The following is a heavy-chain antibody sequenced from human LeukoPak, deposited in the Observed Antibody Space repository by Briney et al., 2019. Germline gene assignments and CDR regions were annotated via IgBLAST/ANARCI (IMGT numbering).Heavy chain of an antibody. CDR2: ISAYNGNT. Sequence: VASVKVSCKASGYTFTSYGISWVRQAPGQGLEWMGWISAYNGNTNYAQKFQGRVTITADESTSTAYMELSSLRSEDTAVYYCARDNIGGTIPLGYWGQGTLVTVSS. CDR3: ARDNIGGTIPLGY. D-gene: IGHD1-7*01. V-gene: IGHV1-18*01. J-gene: IGHJ4*02. CDR1: GYTFTSYG.